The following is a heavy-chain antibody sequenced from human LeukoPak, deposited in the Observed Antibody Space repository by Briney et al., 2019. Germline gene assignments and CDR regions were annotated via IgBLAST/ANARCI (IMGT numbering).Heavy chain of an antibody. D-gene: IGHD1-26*01. V-gene: IGHV3-15*01. Sequence: PGGSLRLSCAASGFTFSNAWMSWVRQAPGKGLEWVGRIKSKTDGGTTDYAAPVKGRFTISRDDSKNTLYLQMNSLKTEDTAVYYCNTGVVVGATVWAFDIWGQGPMVTVSS. CDR1: GFTFSNAW. CDR3: NTGVVVGATVWAFDI. J-gene: IGHJ3*02. CDR2: IKSKTDGGTT.